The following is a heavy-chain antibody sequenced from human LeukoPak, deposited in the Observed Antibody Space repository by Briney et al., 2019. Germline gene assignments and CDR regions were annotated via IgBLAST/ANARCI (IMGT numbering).Heavy chain of an antibody. J-gene: IGHJ6*03. Sequence: PPGTLSLTCAVYGGSFSGYYWTWIRQPPGRGLEWIGEINHSGGTNYNPSLKSRVTISVDTSKNQFSLKLSSVTAADTAVYYCARWVVAADYYYYMDVWGKGTTVTVSS. CDR1: GGSFSGYY. CDR2: INHSGGT. V-gene: IGHV4-34*01. CDR3: ARWVVAADYYYYMDV. D-gene: IGHD2-15*01.